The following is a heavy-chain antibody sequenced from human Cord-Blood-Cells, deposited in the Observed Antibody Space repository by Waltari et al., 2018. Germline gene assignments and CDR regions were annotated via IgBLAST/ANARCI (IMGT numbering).Heavy chain of an antibody. V-gene: IGHV3-30-3*01. Sequence: QVQLVESGGGVVQPGRSLRLSCAASGFTFSSYAMHWVRQAPGKGLEGVAVISYNGSNKYYADSGKGGFTISRENSNNTLYLQMNSLRAEDTAVYYCARTRYSSSWYLLDYWGQGTLVTVSS. CDR3: ARTRYSSSWYLLDY. CDR1: GFTFSSYA. D-gene: IGHD6-13*01. J-gene: IGHJ4*02. CDR2: ISYNGSNK.